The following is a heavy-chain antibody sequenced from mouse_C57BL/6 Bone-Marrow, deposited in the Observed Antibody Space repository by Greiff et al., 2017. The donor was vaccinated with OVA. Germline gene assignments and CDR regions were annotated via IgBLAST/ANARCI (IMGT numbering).Heavy chain of an antibody. V-gene: IGHV1-54*01. J-gene: IGHJ2*01. CDR2: INPGSGGT. D-gene: IGHD2-2*01. Sequence: QVQLQSGAELVRPGTSVKVSCKASGYAFTNYLIEWVKQRPGQGLEWIGVINPGSGGTNYNEKFKGKATLTADKSSSTAYMQLSSLTSEDSAVYFCAREMGYGYDPAYWGQGTTLTVSS. CDR3: AREMGYGYDPAY. CDR1: GYAFTNYL.